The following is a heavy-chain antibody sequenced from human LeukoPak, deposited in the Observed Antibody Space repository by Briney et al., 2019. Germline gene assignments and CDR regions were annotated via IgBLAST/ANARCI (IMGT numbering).Heavy chain of an antibody. CDR2: IWYDGSNK. CDR3: ARDSHLYYYDSSGYKPPLDY. J-gene: IGHJ4*02. D-gene: IGHD3-22*01. V-gene: IGHV3-33*01. CDR1: GFTFSSYG. Sequence: PGGSLRLSCAASGFTFSSYGMHWVRQAPGKGLEWVAVIWYDGSNKYYADSVKGRFTISRDNSKNTLYLQMNSLRAEDTAVYYCARDSHLYYYDSSGYKPPLDYWGQGTLVTVSS.